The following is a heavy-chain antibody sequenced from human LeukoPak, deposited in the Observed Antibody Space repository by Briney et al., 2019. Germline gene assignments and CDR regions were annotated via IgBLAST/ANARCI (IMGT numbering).Heavy chain of an antibody. J-gene: IGHJ6*03. CDR3: ARDSVEMATVEDFYYYMDV. Sequence: ASVKVSCKASGYTFTSYGISWVRQAPGQGLEWMGWISAYNGNTNYAQKLQGRVTMTTDTSTSTAYMELRSLRSDDTAVYYCARDSVEMATVEDFYYYMDVWGKGTTVTVSS. V-gene: IGHV1-18*01. D-gene: IGHD5-24*01. CDR1: GYTFTSYG. CDR2: ISAYNGNT.